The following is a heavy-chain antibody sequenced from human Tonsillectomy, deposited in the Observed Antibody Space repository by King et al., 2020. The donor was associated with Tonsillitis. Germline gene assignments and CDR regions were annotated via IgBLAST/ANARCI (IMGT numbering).Heavy chain of an antibody. J-gene: IGHJ4*02. V-gene: IGHV1-2*02. Sequence: VQLVQSGAEVKKPGASVRVSCTASGYTFTGYYIHWVRQAPGQGPEWMGWINLDGGGTNCAQKFQGRVTLTRDTSISTASMDLRSLRSDDTAVYYCTTNLGKNDSHYWGQGTLVTVSS. D-gene: IGHD2-15*01. CDR1: GYTFTGYY. CDR3: TTNLGKNDSHY. CDR2: INLDGGGT.